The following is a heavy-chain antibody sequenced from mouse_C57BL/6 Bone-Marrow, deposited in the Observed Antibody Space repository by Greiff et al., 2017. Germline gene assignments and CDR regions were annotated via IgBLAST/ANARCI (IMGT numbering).Heavy chain of an antibody. J-gene: IGHJ3*01. D-gene: IGHD2-3*01. V-gene: IGHV1-69*01. Sequence: VQLQQPGAELVMPGASVKLSCKASGYTFPSYWMPWVKQRPGQGLEWIGAIDPSDSYTNYNQKIKGQSTLTVDKSSSTAYMQLSSLTSEDSAVYYCARDGYYPPWFAYWGQGTLVTVSA. CDR1: GYTFPSYW. CDR2: IDPSDSYT. CDR3: ARDGYYPPWFAY.